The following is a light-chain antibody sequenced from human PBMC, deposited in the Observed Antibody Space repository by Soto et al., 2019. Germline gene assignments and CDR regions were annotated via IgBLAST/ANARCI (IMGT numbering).Light chain of an antibody. CDR3: QQYDNLPLT. CDR1: QDIDIY. CDR2: DAS. J-gene: IGKJ4*01. Sequence: DIQMTQSPSSLSASVGDRVTITCQTSQDIDIYLNWYQQKPGKAPKLLIYDASDLETGVPSRFSGSGSGTDFTFTISSLQPKDFATYYCQQYDNLPLTFGGGTKVEIK. V-gene: IGKV1-33*01.